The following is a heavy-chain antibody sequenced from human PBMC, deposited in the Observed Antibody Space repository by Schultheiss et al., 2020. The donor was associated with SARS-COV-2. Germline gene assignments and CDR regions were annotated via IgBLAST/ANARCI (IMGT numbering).Heavy chain of an antibody. CDR3: ARDRAPGADWFDP. CDR1: GYSFTTYG. CDR2: INPNSGGT. Sequence: ASVKVSCKASGYSFTTYGISWVRQAPGQGLEWMGWINPNSGGTNYAQKFQGWVTLTRDTSISTAYMELRSLRSDDTAVYYCARDRAPGADWFDPWGQGTLVTVSS. D-gene: IGHD3-10*01. V-gene: IGHV1-2*04. J-gene: IGHJ5*02.